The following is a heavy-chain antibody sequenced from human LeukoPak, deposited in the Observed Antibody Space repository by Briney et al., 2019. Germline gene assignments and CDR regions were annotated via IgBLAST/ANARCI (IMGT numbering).Heavy chain of an antibody. D-gene: IGHD3-22*01. CDR2: INPNSGGT. CDR1: GYTFTGYY. Sequence: GASVKVSCKASGYTFTGYYMHWVRQAPGQGLEWMGWINPNSGGTNYAQKFQGRVTMTRDTSISTAYMDLSRLRSDDTALYYCARAYYYDSNGSDAFDIWGQGTMVTVSS. CDR3: ARAYYYDSNGSDAFDI. J-gene: IGHJ3*02. V-gene: IGHV1-2*02.